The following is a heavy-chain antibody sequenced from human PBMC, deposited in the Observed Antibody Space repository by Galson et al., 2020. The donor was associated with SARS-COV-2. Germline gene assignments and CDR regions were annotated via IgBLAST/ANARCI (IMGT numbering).Heavy chain of an antibody. V-gene: IGHV1-2*02. D-gene: IGHD3-10*01. CDR3: ARGPDYYGLYYYYMDV. CDR2: ISPNSGGT. J-gene: IGHJ6*03. CDR1: GYIFTGYY. Sequence: ASVKVSCKASGYIFTGYYMHWVRQAPGQGLEWMGWISPNSGGTNYAQKFQGRVTMTRDTSINTAHMELSRLRSDDTAVYYCARGPDYYGLYYYYMDVWGKGTTVTVSS.